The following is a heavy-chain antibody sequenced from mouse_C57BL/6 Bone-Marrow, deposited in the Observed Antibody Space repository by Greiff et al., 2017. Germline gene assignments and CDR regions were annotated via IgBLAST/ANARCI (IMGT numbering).Heavy chain of an antibody. Sequence: VQLQESGAELASPGASVTLSCKASGYTFTDHIMNWVKKRPGQGLEWIGRIYPVSGEPNYNQKFMGQATFSVDRSSSTVYLVLNSLTSEDPAVYDCERKVTTVVAPGARDYWGQGTSVTVAS. CDR1: GYTFTDHI. CDR3: ERKVTTVVAPGARDY. D-gene: IGHD1-1*01. V-gene: IGHV1-11*01. J-gene: IGHJ4*01. CDR2: IYPVSGEP.